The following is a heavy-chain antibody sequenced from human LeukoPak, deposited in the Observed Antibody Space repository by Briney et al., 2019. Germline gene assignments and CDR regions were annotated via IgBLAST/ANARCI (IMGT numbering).Heavy chain of an antibody. CDR3: AKTTANLDY. Sequence: GGSLRLSCAASGFTSSSYGMTWVRQAPGKGLEWVSGICTSGGSTYYADSVKGRFTISRDNSKNTLYLQMNSLTAEDTAVYYCAKTTANLDYWGQGTLVTVSS. J-gene: IGHJ4*02. D-gene: IGHD4-17*01. CDR2: ICTSGGST. CDR1: GFTSSSYG. V-gene: IGHV3-23*01.